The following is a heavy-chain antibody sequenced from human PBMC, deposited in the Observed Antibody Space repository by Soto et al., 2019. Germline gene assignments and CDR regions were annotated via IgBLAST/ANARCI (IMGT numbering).Heavy chain of an antibody. D-gene: IGHD3-16*01. Sequence: GSLRLSWAASGCTVSNNYMTWVRQAPGKGLEWVAVIQDGGSISYADSVSDRFIISRDNSKNTVFLEMNNLRPGDTAVYFCARGEDSGSNALGHWGQGTLVTVSS. J-gene: IGHJ4*02. CDR3: ARGEDSGSNALGH. V-gene: IGHV3-66*01. CDR2: IQDGGSI. CDR1: GCTVSNNY.